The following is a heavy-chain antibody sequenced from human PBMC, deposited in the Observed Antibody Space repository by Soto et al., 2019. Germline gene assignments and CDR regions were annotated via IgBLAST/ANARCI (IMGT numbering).Heavy chain of an antibody. CDR2: IYPGDSDT. CDR3: ARHPTAAGGLFYGMDV. D-gene: IGHD6-13*01. CDR1: GYSFTIYW. J-gene: IGHJ6*02. Sequence: PGESLKISCNGSGYSFTIYWIGWVRQMPGKGLEWMGIIYPGDSDTRYSPSFQGQVTISADKSISTAYLQWSSLKASDTAMYYCARHPTAAGGLFYGMDVWGQGTTVTVSS. V-gene: IGHV5-51*01.